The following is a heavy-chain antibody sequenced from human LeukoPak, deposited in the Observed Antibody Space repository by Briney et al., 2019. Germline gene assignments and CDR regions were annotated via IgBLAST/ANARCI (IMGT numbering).Heavy chain of an antibody. CDR1: GGSFSGYY. J-gene: IGHJ4*02. Sequence: SETLSLTCAVYGGSFSGYYWSWIRQPPGKGLEWIGEINHSESTNYNPSLKSRVTISVDTSKNQFSLKLSSVTAADTAVYYCARVVRRLIDYWGQGTLVTVSS. CDR3: ARVVRRLIDY. V-gene: IGHV4-34*01. D-gene: IGHD2-21*01. CDR2: INHSEST.